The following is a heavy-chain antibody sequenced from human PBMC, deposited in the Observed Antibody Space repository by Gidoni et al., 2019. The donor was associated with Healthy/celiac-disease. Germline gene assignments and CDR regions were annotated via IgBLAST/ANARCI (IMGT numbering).Heavy chain of an antibody. CDR2: IAYDGSNK. CDR3: AKDIGYYYYYGMDV. J-gene: IGHJ6*02. V-gene: IGHV3-30*18. Sequence: QVQLVESGGGVVQPGRSLRLSCAASGFTFSSYGMHGVRQAPGKGLEWVAVIAYDGSNKYYADAVKGRFTIARDNSKNTLYLQMNSLRAEDTAVYYCAKDIGYYYYYGMDVWGQGTTVTVSS. D-gene: IGHD2-15*01. CDR1: GFTFSSYG.